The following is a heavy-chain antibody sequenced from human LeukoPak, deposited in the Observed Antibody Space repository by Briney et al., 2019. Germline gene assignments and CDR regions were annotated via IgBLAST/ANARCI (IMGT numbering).Heavy chain of an antibody. V-gene: IGHV3-48*03. CDR2: SSGSTT. CDR1: GFNFKNYE. Sequence: GGSLRLSCTVSGFNFKNYEMKWVRQAPGKGLEWISSSGSTTKYADSVKGRFTMSRDNAKNAVYMEMNSLRVEDTAVYYCARDRGWDGYGYAFLDYWGHGTLVTVSS. CDR3: ARDRGWDGYGYAFLDY. J-gene: IGHJ4*01. D-gene: IGHD5-12*01.